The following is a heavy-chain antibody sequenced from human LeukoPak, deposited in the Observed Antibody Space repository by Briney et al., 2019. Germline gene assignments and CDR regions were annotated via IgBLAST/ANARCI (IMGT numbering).Heavy chain of an antibody. D-gene: IGHD5-12*01. CDR1: GGSISSYY. V-gene: IGHV4-59*01. J-gene: IGHJ4*02. Sequence: SETLSLTCTVSGGSISSYYWSWIRQPPGKGLEWIGYIYYSGSTNYNPSLKSRVTISVDTSKNQFSLKLSSVTAADTAVYYCARSPTTDYLDYWGQGTLVTVSS. CDR3: ARSPTTDYLDY. CDR2: IYYSGST.